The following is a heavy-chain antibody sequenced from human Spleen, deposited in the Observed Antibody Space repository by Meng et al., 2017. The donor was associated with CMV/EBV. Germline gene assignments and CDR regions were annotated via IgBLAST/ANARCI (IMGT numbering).Heavy chain of an antibody. V-gene: IGHV1-2*02. Sequence: ASVKVSCKASGYTFTGYYIHWVRQAPGQGLEWMGWINPNSGGTNYAQKFQGRVTMTRDTSISTAYMELSRLRSDDTAVYYCARGGDSSSPIRMDVWGQGTTVTVSS. CDR3: ARGGDSSSPIRMDV. CDR2: INPNSGGT. D-gene: IGHD6-6*01. J-gene: IGHJ6*02. CDR1: GYTFTGYY.